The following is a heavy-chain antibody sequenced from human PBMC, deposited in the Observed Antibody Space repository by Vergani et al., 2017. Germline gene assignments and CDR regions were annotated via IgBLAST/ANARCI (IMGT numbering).Heavy chain of an antibody. CDR1: GGSISRYY. J-gene: IGHJ4*02. CDR2: IYYSGST. CDR3: ARARDYYDRSGYPLGFDY. V-gene: IGHV4-59*01. D-gene: IGHD3-22*01. Sequence: QVQLQESGPGLVKPSETLSLTCTVSGGSISRYYWSWIRQPPVKGLECIGYIYYSGSTNYNPSLKSRVAISVDTSKNQFSLKLSSVTAADTAVYYCARARDYYDRSGYPLGFDYWGQGTLVTVSS.